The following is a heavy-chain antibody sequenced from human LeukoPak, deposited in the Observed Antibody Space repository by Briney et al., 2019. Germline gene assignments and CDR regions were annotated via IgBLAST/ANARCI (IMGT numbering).Heavy chain of an antibody. CDR3: ARGMVVVVVAATHYYMDV. V-gene: IGHV1-69*13. J-gene: IGHJ6*03. CDR1: GGTFSSYA. Sequence: VASVKVSCKASGGTFSSYAISWVRQAPGQGLDWMGGVIPIFGTANYAQKFQGRVTITADESTSTAYMELSSLRSEDTAVYYCARGMVVVVVAATHYYMDVWGKGTTVTVSS. CDR2: VIPIFGTA. D-gene: IGHD2-15*01.